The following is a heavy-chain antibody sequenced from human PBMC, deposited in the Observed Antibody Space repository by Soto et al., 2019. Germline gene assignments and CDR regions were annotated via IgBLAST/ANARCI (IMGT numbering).Heavy chain of an antibody. J-gene: IGHJ4*02. Sequence: VHLLESGGGLVQPGGSLRLSCAASGFTFRSFGMSWVRQAPGKGLEWLSGISDSGGTTNYADSVKGRFTISRDNSKNTLYLQLNSLRAEDTGVYYCAKRELDENWGQGTLVTVSS. D-gene: IGHD1-7*01. CDR1: GFTFRSFG. CDR3: AKRELDEN. V-gene: IGHV3-23*01. CDR2: ISDSGGTT.